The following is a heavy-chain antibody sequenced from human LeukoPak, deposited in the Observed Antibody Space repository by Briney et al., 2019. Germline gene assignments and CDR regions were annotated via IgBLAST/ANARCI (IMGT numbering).Heavy chain of an antibody. J-gene: IGHJ4*02. V-gene: IGHV3-7*01. Sequence: GGSLRLSCAASGFTFSSYWMSWVRQAPGKGLEWVANIKQDGSEKYYVDSVKGRFTISRDNAKNSLYLQMSSLRAEDTAVYYCARIAVQTSTQFDYWGQGTLVTVSS. D-gene: IGHD6-19*01. CDR3: ARIAVQTSTQFDY. CDR2: IKQDGSEK. CDR1: GFTFSSYW.